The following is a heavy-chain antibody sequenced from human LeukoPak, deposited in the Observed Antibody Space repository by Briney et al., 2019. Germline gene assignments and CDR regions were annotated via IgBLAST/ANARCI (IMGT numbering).Heavy chain of an antibody. J-gene: IGHJ4*02. CDR3: ARESGGYSYGFDY. CDR1: GGSISSGSYY. V-gene: IGHV4-61*02. D-gene: IGHD5-18*01. CDR2: IYTSGST. Sequence: SETLSLTCTVSGGSISSGSYYWSWIRQPAGKGLEWIGRIYTSGSTNYNPSLKSRVTISVDTSKNQFSLKLSSVTAADTAVYYCARESGGYSYGFDYWGQGTLVTVSS.